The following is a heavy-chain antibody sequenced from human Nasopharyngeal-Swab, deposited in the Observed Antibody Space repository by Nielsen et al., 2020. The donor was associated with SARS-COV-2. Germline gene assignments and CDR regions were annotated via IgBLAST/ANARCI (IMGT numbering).Heavy chain of an antibody. D-gene: IGHD3-3*01. J-gene: IGHJ6*02. V-gene: IGHV3-64*04. CDR1: GFTFSSYA. CDR3: ARDGLDYDFWSAYFMDV. CDR2: ISSNGGST. Sequence: GASLKLSCSASGFTFSSYAMHWVRQAPGKGLEYVSAISSNGGSTYYADSVKGRFTISRDNAKNSLYLQMNSLRAEDTAVYYCARDGLDYDFWSAYFMDVWGQGTTVTVSS.